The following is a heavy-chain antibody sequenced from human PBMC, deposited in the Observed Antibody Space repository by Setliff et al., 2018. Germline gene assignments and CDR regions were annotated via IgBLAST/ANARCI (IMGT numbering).Heavy chain of an antibody. CDR3: ARLYHNDNSADFRRAPFDV. Sequence: SETLSLTCTVSGASISSHYWSWIRQAPGKGLQWIAYVHYNGETNYNPSLKSRVTISVDTSTNQFSLKLRSVTAADTAVYYCARLYHNDNSADFRRAPFDVWGQGMMVTVSS. V-gene: IGHV4-59*11. J-gene: IGHJ3*01. CDR1: GASISSHY. D-gene: IGHD3-22*01. CDR2: VHYNGET.